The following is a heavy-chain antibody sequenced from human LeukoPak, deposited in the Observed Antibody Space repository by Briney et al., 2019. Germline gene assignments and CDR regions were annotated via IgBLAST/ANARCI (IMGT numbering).Heavy chain of an antibody. V-gene: IGHV1-69*02. CDR1: GGTFSGYT. J-gene: IGHJ4*02. CDR2: IIPILGIA. Sequence: SVKVSCKASGGTFSGYTISWVRQAPGQGLEWMGRIIPILGIANYAQKFQGRVTITADKSTSTAYMELSSLRSEDTAVYYCARGDFWSGLFDYWGQGTLVTVSS. CDR3: ARGDFWSGLFDY. D-gene: IGHD3-3*01.